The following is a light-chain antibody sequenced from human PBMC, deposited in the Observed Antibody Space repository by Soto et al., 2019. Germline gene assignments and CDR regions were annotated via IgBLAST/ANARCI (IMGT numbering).Light chain of an antibody. CDR3: CSYAGSSTYV. CDR1: NNDVGNYNL. J-gene: IGLJ1*01. CDR2: EGS. Sequence: QSALTQPASVSGSPGQSITISCTGTNNDVGNYNLVSWYQQHPGKAPKLIIYEGSKRPSGVSNRFSGSKSGNTASLTISGLQAEDEANYYCCSYAGSSTYVFGTGTKLTVL. V-gene: IGLV2-23*01.